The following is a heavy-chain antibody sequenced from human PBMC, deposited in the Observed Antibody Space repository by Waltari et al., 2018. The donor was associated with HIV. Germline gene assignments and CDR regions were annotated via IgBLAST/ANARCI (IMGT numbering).Heavy chain of an antibody. D-gene: IGHD6-6*01. J-gene: IGHJ5*02. Sequence: QVQFVQSGAEVKKPGASVNLSCEVSGNTFTTYVVHWLRQAPGHRPDWMGLINPFTGRTQFAPQFQGRLNFPRDTSAHVSYMALSALRFEDTAVYYCARGAYSRRTSTSSRLWASWGQGTPVTVSS. CDR1: GNTFTTYV. CDR3: ARGAYSRRTSTSSRLWAS. V-gene: IGHV1-3*01. CDR2: INPFTGRT.